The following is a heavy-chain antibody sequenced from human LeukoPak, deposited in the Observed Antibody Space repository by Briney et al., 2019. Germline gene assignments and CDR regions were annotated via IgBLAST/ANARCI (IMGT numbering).Heavy chain of an antibody. D-gene: IGHD1-26*01. Sequence: GGSLRLSCAVSGLTLSEYWMHSVRQDAGKGLVWVAGISKDGGSTDYADFVKGRCTISRDNAKNMLYLQMNSLTVDDTAVYYCTSGIGTYDYWGLGAQVTVSS. J-gene: IGHJ4*02. CDR3: TSGIGTYDY. V-gene: IGHV3-74*01. CDR1: GLTLSEYW. CDR2: ISKDGGST.